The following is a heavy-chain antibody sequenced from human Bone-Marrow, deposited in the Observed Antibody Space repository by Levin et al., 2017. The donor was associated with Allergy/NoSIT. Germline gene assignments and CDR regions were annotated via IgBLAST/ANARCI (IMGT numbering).Heavy chain of an antibody. V-gene: IGHV3-23*01. D-gene: IGHD4-17*01. Sequence: GGSLRLSCAASGFTFSNYAMTWVRQAPGRGLDWVSAISGDGDRPYYSDSVKGRFIVSRDNSRNTLYLQMNYLTVEDTALYYCAKRLTGDYNDALDVWGHGTVVTVSS. CDR1: GFTFSNYA. CDR3: AKRLTGDYNDALDV. CDR2: ISGDGDRP. J-gene: IGHJ3*01.